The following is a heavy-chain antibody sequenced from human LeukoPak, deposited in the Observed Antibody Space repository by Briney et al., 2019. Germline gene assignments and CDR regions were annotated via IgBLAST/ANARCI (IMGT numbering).Heavy chain of an antibody. D-gene: IGHD2-2*01. J-gene: IGHJ4*02. Sequence: GGSLRLSCAASGFTISSYAMNWVRQAPGKGLGWDSAISGSGGSTYYADSVKGRFTISRDNSKNTLYLQMNSLRAEDTAVYYCARGPLPAAPTFFDYWGQGTLVTVSS. CDR2: ISGSGGST. CDR3: ARGPLPAAPTFFDY. CDR1: GFTISSYA. V-gene: IGHV3-23*01.